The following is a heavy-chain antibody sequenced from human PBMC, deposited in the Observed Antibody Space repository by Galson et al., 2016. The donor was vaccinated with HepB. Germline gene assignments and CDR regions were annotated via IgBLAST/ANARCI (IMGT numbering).Heavy chain of an antibody. CDR1: GYSFAKYW. CDR3: ARQVGATHDH. Sequence: QSGAEVKKPGESLKISCQGSGYSFAKYWIVWVRQMPGKGLEWMGIIYPGDSDTTYSPSFQGQVTIPADKSISTAYLPWSSLKASDTAMYYCARQVGATHDHWGQGTLVTVSS. J-gene: IGHJ4*02. D-gene: IGHD1-26*01. CDR2: IYPGDSDT. V-gene: IGHV5-51*01.